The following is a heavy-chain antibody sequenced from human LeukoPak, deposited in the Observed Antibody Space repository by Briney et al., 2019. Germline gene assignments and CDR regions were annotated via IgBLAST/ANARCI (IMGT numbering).Heavy chain of an antibody. J-gene: IGHJ4*02. CDR2: ISAYNGNT. CDR1: GYTFTSYG. V-gene: IGHV1-18*01. Sequence: GASVKVSCKASGYTFTSYGISWVRQAPGLGLEWMGWISAYNGNTNYAQKLQGRVTMTTDTSTSTAYMELRSLRSDDTAVYYCARDWIGYYYDSSGYYIGDYWGQGTLVTVSS. D-gene: IGHD3-22*01. CDR3: ARDWIGYYYDSSGYYIGDY.